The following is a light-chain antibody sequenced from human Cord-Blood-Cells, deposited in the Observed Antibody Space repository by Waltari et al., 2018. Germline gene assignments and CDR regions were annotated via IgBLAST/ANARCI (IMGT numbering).Light chain of an antibody. V-gene: IGKV3-11*01. J-gene: IGKJ3*01. CDR3: QQRSNWIT. Sequence: EIVLTQSPATLSLSPGERATLSCMASQSVSSYLAWYQQKPGQAPRLLIYDASNRATGIPARFSGSWSGTDFTLTISSLEPEDFAVYYCQQRSNWITFGPGTKVDIK. CDR2: DAS. CDR1: QSVSSY.